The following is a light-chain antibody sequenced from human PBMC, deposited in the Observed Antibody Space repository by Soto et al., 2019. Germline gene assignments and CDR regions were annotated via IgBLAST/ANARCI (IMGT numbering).Light chain of an antibody. CDR1: RSISSW. V-gene: IGKV1-5*03. Sequence: DIQMTQSPSTLSASVGDRVTITCRASRSISSWLAWFLQKPGKAPKLLIYKAFVLESGVPSRFSGSGTGTEFPLTISILQPDEFATYSHQQYNSYSEWTFGQGTNVEIK. CDR3: QQYNSYSEWT. CDR2: KAF. J-gene: IGKJ1*01.